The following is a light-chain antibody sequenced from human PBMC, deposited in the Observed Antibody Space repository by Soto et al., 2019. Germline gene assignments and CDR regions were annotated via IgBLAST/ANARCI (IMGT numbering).Light chain of an antibody. CDR3: QQYNSYST. CDR1: QSIITR. Sequence: DIQMTQSPSTRSASVGDRVTSTCRAIQSIITRLAWYQQKPGKAPKLLIYDASSLESGVPSRFSGSASGTEFTLTISSLQPDDFATYYCQQYNSYSTCGQGTKGDIK. J-gene: IGKJ1*01. V-gene: IGKV1-5*01. CDR2: DAS.